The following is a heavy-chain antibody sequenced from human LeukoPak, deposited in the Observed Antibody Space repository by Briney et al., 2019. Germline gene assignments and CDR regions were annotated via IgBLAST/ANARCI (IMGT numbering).Heavy chain of an antibody. J-gene: IGHJ6*04. CDR1: GFTFSSNG. D-gene: IGHD2-2*01. CDR3: ARDTVPAARYYYYGMDV. Sequence: PGRSLRLSCAASGFTFSSNGMHWVRLAPGKGLEWVAVIWYDGSNKYYADSVKGRFTISRDNSKNTLYLQMNSLRAEDTAVYYCARDTVPAARYYYYGMDVWGKGTTVTVSS. V-gene: IGHV3-33*01. CDR2: IWYDGSNK.